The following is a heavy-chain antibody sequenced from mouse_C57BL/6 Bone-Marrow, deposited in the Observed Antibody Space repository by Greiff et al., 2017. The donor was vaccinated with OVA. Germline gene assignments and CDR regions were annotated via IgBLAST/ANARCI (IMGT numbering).Heavy chain of an antibody. CDR1: GYTFTNYW. CDR2: IYPGGGYT. Sequence: QVHVKQSGAELVRPGTSVKMSCKASGYTFTNYWIGWAKQRPGHGLEWIGDIYPGGGYTNYNEKFKGKATLTADKSSSTAYMQFSSLTSEDSAIYYCARSDYGNFYAMDDWGQGTSVTVSS. J-gene: IGHJ4*01. CDR3: ARSDYGNFYAMDD. D-gene: IGHD2-1*01. V-gene: IGHV1-63*01.